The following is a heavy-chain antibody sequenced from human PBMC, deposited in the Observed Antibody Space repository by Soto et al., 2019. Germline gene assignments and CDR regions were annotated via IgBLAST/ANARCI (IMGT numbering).Heavy chain of an antibody. CDR1: GYTFASHG. CDR3: ARDAWQQCPGDY. D-gene: IGHD2-2*01. V-gene: IGHV1-18*01. Sequence: QVQLVQSGAEVKKPGASVEVSCKGSGYTFASHGISWVRQAPGQGLEWMGWISADNSNRNYAEKFQGRVTMTTDTSTSTAYLEVRSLRSDDTAVYYCARDAWQQCPGDYWGQGTLVTVSS. CDR2: ISADNSNR. J-gene: IGHJ4*02.